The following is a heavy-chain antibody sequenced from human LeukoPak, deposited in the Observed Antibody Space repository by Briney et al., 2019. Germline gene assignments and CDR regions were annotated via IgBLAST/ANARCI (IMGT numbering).Heavy chain of an antibody. D-gene: IGHD3-22*01. V-gene: IGHV4-59*01. Sequence: KPSATLSLTCTVSGASISSYYWSWIRQPPGKGLEWIGYIYYSGRNNYNPYLKSRVTISVDTSKNQFSLRPSSVTAADTAVYYCARHKYYYDSSGYYYQPWGQGTLVTVS. J-gene: IGHJ5*02. CDR3: ARHKYYYDSSGYYYQP. CDR2: IYYSGRN. CDR1: GASISSYY.